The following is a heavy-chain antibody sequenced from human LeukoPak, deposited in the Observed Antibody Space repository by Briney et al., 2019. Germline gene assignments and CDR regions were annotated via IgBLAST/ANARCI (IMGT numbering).Heavy chain of an antibody. D-gene: IGHD3-22*01. CDR3: AKEWGRDYDDRAFDL. CDR1: VFTFSSYA. J-gene: IGHJ3*01. Sequence: PGGSLRLSCAASVFTFSSYAMNWVRQSPERGLEWVSAISGTGGSTSYGDSLKGRFTISRDNSKNTLYLQMSSLTAEGTGVYYRAKEWGRDYDDRAFDLWGQGTMITVSS. V-gene: IGHV3-23*01. CDR2: ISGTGGST.